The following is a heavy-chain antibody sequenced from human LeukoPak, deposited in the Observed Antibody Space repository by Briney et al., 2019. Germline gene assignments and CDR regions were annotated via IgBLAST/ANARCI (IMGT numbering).Heavy chain of an antibody. CDR2: ISAYNGNT. J-gene: IGHJ5*02. CDR1: AYTFSSYA. Sequence: ASVNVSCNASAYTFSSYAINWVRQAPGQGLEWMGWISAYNGNTNYAQNFQGRVTMTTDTSTSTVYMELRSVRSDDTAVYYCAREGWYYGSGNYYWFDRWGQGTLVTVAS. D-gene: IGHD3-10*01. V-gene: IGHV1-18*01. CDR3: AREGWYYGSGNYYWFDR.